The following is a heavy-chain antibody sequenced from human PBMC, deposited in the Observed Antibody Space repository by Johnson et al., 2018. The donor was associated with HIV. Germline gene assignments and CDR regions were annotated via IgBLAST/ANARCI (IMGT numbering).Heavy chain of an antibody. CDR1: GFTFSSYW. J-gene: IGHJ3*02. Sequence: MQLVESGGGVVQPGRSLRLSCAASGFTFSSYWMSWVRQAPGKGLEWVANIKQDGSEKYYVDSVKGRFIISRDNAKNSLYLQMNSLRAEDTAVYYCATLNGHAFDIWGQGTMVTVSS. V-gene: IGHV3-7*05. CDR2: IKQDGSEK. CDR3: ATLNGHAFDI.